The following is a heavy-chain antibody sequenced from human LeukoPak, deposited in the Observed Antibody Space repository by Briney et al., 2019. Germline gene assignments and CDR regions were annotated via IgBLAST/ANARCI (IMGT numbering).Heavy chain of an antibody. V-gene: IGHV4-39*07. D-gene: IGHD6-19*01. CDR3: AATKSTVAGSYYFDY. Sequence: PSETLSLTCPVSGDSISSSSDFWGWIRQPPGKGLEWIGSIYYGGSTNYNPSLKSRVTISVDTSKNQLSLKVRSVTAADTAVYYCAATKSTVAGSYYFDYWGQGTLVTVSS. CDR1: GDSISSSSDF. J-gene: IGHJ4*02. CDR2: IYYGGST.